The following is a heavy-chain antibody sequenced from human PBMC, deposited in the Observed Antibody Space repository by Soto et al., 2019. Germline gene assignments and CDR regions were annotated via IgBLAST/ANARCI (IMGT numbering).Heavy chain of an antibody. J-gene: IGHJ5*02. CDR3: AKDGGDTCYIGCWFDP. CDR1: GFSFSSYW. V-gene: IGHV3-7*03. Sequence: DVQLVESGGGLVQPGGSLRLSCAASGFSFSSYWMSWVRQAPGRGLEWVANINQDATRQSYVDSVEGRFSMSRDNAKKSLYLQMNSLRVEDTAIYYCAKDGGDTCYIGCWFDPWGQGTLVTVSS. CDR2: INQDATRQ. D-gene: IGHD2-15*01.